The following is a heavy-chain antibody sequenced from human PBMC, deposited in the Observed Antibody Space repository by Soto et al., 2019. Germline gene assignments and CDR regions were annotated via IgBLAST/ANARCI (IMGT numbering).Heavy chain of an antibody. CDR2: ISIRGDYR. J-gene: IGHJ3*01. D-gene: IGHD6-13*01. CDR1: GFTFSSSG. CDR3: ANHAGFDF. Sequence: EGQLLQSGGGLVQPGESLRLSCAASGFTFSSSGMSWVRQAPGKGLEWVSSISIRGDYRYYADSVKGRFTISRDNSKNTLYLQMSSLTAEDTDLYYCANHAGFDFWRQGTKVAVSS. V-gene: IGHV3-23*01.